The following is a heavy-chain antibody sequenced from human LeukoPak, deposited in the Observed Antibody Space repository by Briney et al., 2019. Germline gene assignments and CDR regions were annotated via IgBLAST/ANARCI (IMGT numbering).Heavy chain of an antibody. CDR2: IYYSGST. D-gene: IGHD3-10*01. CDR1: GDSISSYY. J-gene: IGHJ6*03. CDR3: ARAGKRGYYYYYYMDV. V-gene: IGHV4-59*01. Sequence: PSETLSLTCTVSGDSISSYYWSWVRQPPGKGLGWIGYIYYSGSTNYNPSLKSRGTISVDTSKNQFSLKLSSVTAADTAVYYCARAGKRGYYYYYYMDVWGKGTTVAVSS.